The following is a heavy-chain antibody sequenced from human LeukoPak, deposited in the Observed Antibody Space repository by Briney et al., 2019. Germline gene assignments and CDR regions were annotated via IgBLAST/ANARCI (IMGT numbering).Heavy chain of an antibody. J-gene: IGHJ4*02. CDR1: GFIFSDYF. CDR2: ISNSGITL. Sequence: GGSLGLSCAASGFIFSDYFMSWIRQSPGKGLQWVSSISNSGITLYYADSVKGRFTISRDNAKNSLYLQMNSLRAEDTAVYYCARGRSTYYFDYWGQGALVTVFS. CDR3: ARGRSTYYFDY. V-gene: IGHV3-11*01.